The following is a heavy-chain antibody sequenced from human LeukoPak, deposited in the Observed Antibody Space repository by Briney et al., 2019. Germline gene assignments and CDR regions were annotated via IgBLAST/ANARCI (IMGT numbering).Heavy chain of an antibody. J-gene: IGHJ4*02. Sequence: GGSLRLSCAASGFTFSTYEMNWVRQAPGKGLEWISYITTGGSTIYYADSVKGRFTISRDNAKNSLYLQMNSLRAEDTAVYYCARAMPLAVAGTSELDYWGQGTLVTVSS. V-gene: IGHV3-48*03. D-gene: IGHD6-19*01. CDR1: GFTFSTYE. CDR2: ITTGGSTI. CDR3: ARAMPLAVAGTSELDY.